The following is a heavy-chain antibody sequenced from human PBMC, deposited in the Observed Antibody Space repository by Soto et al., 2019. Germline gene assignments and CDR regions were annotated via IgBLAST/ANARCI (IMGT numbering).Heavy chain of an antibody. Sequence: ASVKVSFKASGGTFSSYAISWVRQAPGQGLEWMGGIIPIFGTANYAQKFQGRVTITADESTSTAYMELSSLRSEDTAVYYCARRYCSSTSCYPLRTNWFDPWGQGTLVTVSS. D-gene: IGHD2-2*01. CDR3: ARRYCSSTSCYPLRTNWFDP. J-gene: IGHJ5*02. CDR1: GGTFSSYA. CDR2: IIPIFGTA. V-gene: IGHV1-69*13.